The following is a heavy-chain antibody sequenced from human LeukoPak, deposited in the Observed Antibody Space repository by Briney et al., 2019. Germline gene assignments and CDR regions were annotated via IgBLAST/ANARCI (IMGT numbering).Heavy chain of an antibody. Sequence: SETLSLTCTVSGGSISSYYWSWIRQPPGKGLEWIGEINHSGSTNYNPSLKSRVTISVDTSKNQFSLKLSSVTAADTAVYYCARGLDYYDSSGPEGFPYYYYGMDVWGQGTTVTVSS. D-gene: IGHD3-22*01. J-gene: IGHJ6*02. CDR2: INHSGST. V-gene: IGHV4-34*01. CDR3: ARGLDYYDSSGPEGFPYYYYGMDV. CDR1: GGSISSYY.